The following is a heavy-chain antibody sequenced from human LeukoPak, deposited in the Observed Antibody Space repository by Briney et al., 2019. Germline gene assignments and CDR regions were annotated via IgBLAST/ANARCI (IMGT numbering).Heavy chain of an antibody. D-gene: IGHD1-26*01. V-gene: IGHV3-30*04. CDR1: GFTFSSYA. J-gene: IGHJ6*03. CDR2: ISYDGSNK. CDR3: ARATWDPNYYYYLDV. Sequence: GGSLRLSGAASGFTFSSYAMHWVGQAPGKGLEGVAVISYDGSNKYYEDSVKGRFTISRDNSKNTLYLQMNSLRAEDTAVYFCARATWDPNYYYYLDVWGKGTTVTISS.